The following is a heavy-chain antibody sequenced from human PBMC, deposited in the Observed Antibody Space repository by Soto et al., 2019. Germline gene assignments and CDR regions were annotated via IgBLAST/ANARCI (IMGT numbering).Heavy chain of an antibody. D-gene: IGHD4-17*01. V-gene: IGHV4-38-2*02. CDR1: GYSISSGYY. CDR3: ARVPILNGEYDYGDYSWFDP. CDR2: IYHSGST. Sequence: SETLSLTCTVSGYSISSGYYWGWIRQPPGKGLEWIGSIYHSGSTYYNPSLKSRVTISVDTSKNQFSLKLSSVTAADTAVYYCARVPILNGEYDYGDYSWFDPWGQGTLVTVSS. J-gene: IGHJ5*02.